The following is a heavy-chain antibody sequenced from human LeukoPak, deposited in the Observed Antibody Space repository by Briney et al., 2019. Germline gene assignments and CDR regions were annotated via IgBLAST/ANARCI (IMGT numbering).Heavy chain of an antibody. CDR1: GFTFSSYA. CDR2: ISGSGGST. Sequence: GGSLRLSCAASGFTFSSYAVTWVRQAPGKGLEWVSSISGSGGSTYYADSVKGRFTISRDNSKNTLYLQMNSLRAEDTAAYYCAKGTTVTTPRAFDIWGQGTMVTVSS. J-gene: IGHJ3*02. CDR3: AKGTTVTTPRAFDI. V-gene: IGHV3-23*01. D-gene: IGHD4-17*01.